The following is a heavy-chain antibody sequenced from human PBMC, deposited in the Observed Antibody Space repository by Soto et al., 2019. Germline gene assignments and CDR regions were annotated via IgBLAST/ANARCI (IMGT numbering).Heavy chain of an antibody. V-gene: IGHV1-69*13. CDR3: ARDYTGDYEDY. D-gene: IGHD4-17*01. CDR1: GYTFPGYY. CDR2: ILPLFGTA. Sequence: SVKVSCKASGYTFPGYYMHWGRQAPGQGLEWMGGILPLFGTANYAQKFQGRVTITADESTGTAYMELSSLRSEDTAVYYCARDYTGDYEDYWGQGTLVTVSS. J-gene: IGHJ4*02.